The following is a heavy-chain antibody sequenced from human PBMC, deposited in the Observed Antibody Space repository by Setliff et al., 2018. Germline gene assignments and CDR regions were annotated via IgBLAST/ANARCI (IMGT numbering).Heavy chain of an antibody. Sequence: GGTLRLSCAASGFTFSSYNMDWVRQAPGKGLEWVSYINSRSSTIFYADSVKGRFTMSRDNAKNSLYLQWNNLQASDTAVYYCARRGERFFNWFDPWGQGTLVTVSS. D-gene: IGHD2-21*01. V-gene: IGHV3-48*01. CDR3: ARRGERFFNWFDP. CDR2: INSRSSTI. J-gene: IGHJ5*02. CDR1: GFTFSSYN.